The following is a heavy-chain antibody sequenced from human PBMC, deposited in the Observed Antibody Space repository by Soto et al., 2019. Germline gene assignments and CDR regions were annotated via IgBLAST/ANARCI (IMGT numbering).Heavy chain of an antibody. J-gene: IGHJ6*02. CDR1: GFTFSSYA. D-gene: IGHD2-2*01. Sequence: PGGSLRLSCAASGFTFSSYAMSWVRQAPGKGLEWVSAISGSGGSTYYADSVKGRFTISRDNSKNTLYLQMNSLRAEDTAVYYCAKGGYCSSTSCYVGYYYGMDVWGQGTTVTV. V-gene: IGHV3-23*01. CDR2: ISGSGGST. CDR3: AKGGYCSSTSCYVGYYYGMDV.